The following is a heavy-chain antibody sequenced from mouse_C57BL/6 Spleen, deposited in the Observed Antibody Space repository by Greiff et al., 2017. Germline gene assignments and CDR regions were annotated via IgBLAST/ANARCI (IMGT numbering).Heavy chain of an antibody. Sequence: VQLQESGPGLVAPSQSLSITCTVSGFSLTSYGVSWVRQPPGKGLEWLGVILGEGSKVYHSALITRLSISKDNSKSQVFLRLNSLQTANTATYYCAKLAHATSMDYWGQRTSVTVST. V-gene: IGHV2-3*01. CDR1: GFSLTSYG. D-gene: IGHD3-2*02. J-gene: IGHJ4*01. CDR2: ILGEGSK. CDR3: AKLAHATSMDY.